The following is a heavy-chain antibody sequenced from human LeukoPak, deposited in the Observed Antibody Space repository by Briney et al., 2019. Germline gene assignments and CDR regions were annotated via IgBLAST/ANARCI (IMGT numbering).Heavy chain of an antibody. CDR3: ARESWNRYLDY. CDR2: INTGNGNA. D-gene: IGHD1-1*01. Sequence: ASVKVSCKASGYTFTAYAMHWVRQAPGQRLELMGWINTGNGNAKYSQKFQGRVTITRDTSASTAYMELSSLRSEDTAVYYCARESWNRYLDYWGQGTLVTVSS. CDR1: GYTFTAYA. V-gene: IGHV1-3*04. J-gene: IGHJ4*02.